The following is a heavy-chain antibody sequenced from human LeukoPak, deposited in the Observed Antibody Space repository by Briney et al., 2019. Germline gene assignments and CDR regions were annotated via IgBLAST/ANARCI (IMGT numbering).Heavy chain of an antibody. CDR3: ARVPPLGYCSGGSCYSDAFDI. Sequence: SETLSLTCTVSGGSISSYYWSWVRQPPGKGLEWIGYIDYSGNTDYNPSLKSRVTISVDTSKNQSSLTLTSVTAADTAVYYCARVPPLGYCSGGSCYSDAFDIWGQGTMVTVSS. D-gene: IGHD2-15*01. CDR2: IDYSGNT. CDR1: GGSISSYY. V-gene: IGHV4-59*01. J-gene: IGHJ3*02.